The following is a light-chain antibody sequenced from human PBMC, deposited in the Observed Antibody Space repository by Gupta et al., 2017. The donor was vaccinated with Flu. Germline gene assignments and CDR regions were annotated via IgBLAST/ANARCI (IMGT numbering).Light chain of an antibody. CDR3: GSNTTSATWV. V-gene: IGLV2-14*01. Sequence: HSALTQPASVSGAPGQSITISCTGTSSDVGGYNYVSWYQQHPGKPPKLMIYEVTNRPAGVASRFSGSKSGNTASLTISVLEEEDEADYFGGSNTTSATWVFGGGTRLTVL. J-gene: IGLJ3*02. CDR1: SSDVGGYNY. CDR2: EVT.